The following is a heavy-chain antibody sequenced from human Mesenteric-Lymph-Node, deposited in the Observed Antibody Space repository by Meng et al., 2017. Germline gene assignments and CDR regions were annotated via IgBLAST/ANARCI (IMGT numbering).Heavy chain of an antibody. J-gene: IGHJ4*02. Sequence: QVQWVAAGAEVKKPRSSVKVSCKASGGTFSSYAISWVRQAPGQGLEWMGGIIPIFGTANYAQKFQGRVTMTRNTSISTAYMELSSLRSEDTAVYYCARTRGTNGVCYYFDYWGQGTLVTVSS. CDR2: IIPIFGTA. CDR1: GGTFSSYA. CDR3: ARTRGTNGVCYYFDY. V-gene: IGHV1-69*06. D-gene: IGHD2-8*01.